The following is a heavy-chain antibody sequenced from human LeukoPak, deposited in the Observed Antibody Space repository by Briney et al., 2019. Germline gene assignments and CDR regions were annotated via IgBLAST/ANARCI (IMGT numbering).Heavy chain of an antibody. Sequence: GGSLRLSCAASGFTFSSLAMSWVRQAPGKGLEWVSAISGSGGSTYYADSVKGRFTISRDNSKNTLYLQMNSLRAEDTAVYYCAKASAMEYFQHWGQGTLVTVSS. J-gene: IGHJ1*01. V-gene: IGHV3-23*01. CDR2: ISGSGGST. CDR1: GFTFSSLA. CDR3: AKASAMEYFQH. D-gene: IGHD2-2*01.